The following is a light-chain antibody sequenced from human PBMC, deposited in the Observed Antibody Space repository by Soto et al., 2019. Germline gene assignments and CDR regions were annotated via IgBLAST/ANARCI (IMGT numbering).Light chain of an antibody. J-gene: IGKJ2*01. V-gene: IGKV3-20*01. CDR1: QSMTRTY. CDR3: HQYDKAPQT. CDR2: AAS. Sequence: EIVLTQSPGTLSLSPGERATLSCRASQSMTRTYIAWYQQKPGQAPRLLIYAASNRATGIPDKFSGSGSGTDYSLTITRLEREDSAVYYCHQYDKAPQTFGQGTKVEIK.